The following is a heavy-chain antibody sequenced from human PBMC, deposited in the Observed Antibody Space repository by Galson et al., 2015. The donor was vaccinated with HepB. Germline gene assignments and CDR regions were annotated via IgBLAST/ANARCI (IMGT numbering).Heavy chain of an antibody. CDR2: TYYRSKWYN. J-gene: IGHJ4*02. CDR3: ARDSGPQDVDTAMVKFDY. CDR1: GDSVSSNSAA. D-gene: IGHD5-18*01. V-gene: IGHV6-1*01. Sequence: AISGDSVSSNSAARNWIRQSPSRGLEWLGRTYYRSKWYNDYAESVKSRININPDTSKNQFSLQLNSVTPEDTAVYYCARDSGPQDVDTAMVKFDYWGQGSLVTVSS.